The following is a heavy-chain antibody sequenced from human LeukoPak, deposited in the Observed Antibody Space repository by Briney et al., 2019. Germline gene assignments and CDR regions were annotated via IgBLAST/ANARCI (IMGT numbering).Heavy chain of an antibody. Sequence: GGSLRLSCAASGFTFSSYAMSWVREAPGKGMEWVSSISSSSSYIYYADSVKGRFTISRDNVKNSLYLQMNSLRAEDTAVYYCARDMAAAGTLTDAFDIWGQGTMVTVSS. J-gene: IGHJ3*02. D-gene: IGHD6-13*01. CDR2: ISSSSSYI. CDR3: ARDMAAAGTLTDAFDI. V-gene: IGHV3-21*01. CDR1: GFTFSSYA.